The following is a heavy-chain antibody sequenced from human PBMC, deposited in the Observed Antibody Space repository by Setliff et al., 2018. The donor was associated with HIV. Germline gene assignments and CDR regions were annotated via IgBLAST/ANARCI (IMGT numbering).Heavy chain of an antibody. Sequence: PSETLSLTCTISGGSISSGSYYWSWIRQPAGKGLEWIGYIFASGSSLYNPSLQSRVSISIDTSKNQFSLKLSSVTAADTAVYYCAGRIDNSGSLPAKNWFDTWGQGRLVTVSS. CDR1: GGSISSGSYY. D-gene: IGHD3-10*01. J-gene: IGHJ5*02. CDR2: IFASGSS. V-gene: IGHV4-61*09. CDR3: AGRIDNSGSLPAKNWFDT.